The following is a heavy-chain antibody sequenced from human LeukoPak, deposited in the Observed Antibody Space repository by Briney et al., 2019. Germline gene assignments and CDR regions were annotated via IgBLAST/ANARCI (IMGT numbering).Heavy chain of an antibody. V-gene: IGHV3-23*01. J-gene: IGHJ4*02. D-gene: IGHD6-6*01. CDR3: AKRSTIAARHFDY. CDR2: ISGNGGST. Sequence: GGSLRLSCAASGFTFSSYGMSWVRQAPGKGLEWVSAISGNGGSTYDADSVKGRFTISRDNSKSTLYLQMNSLRADDTAVYYCAKRSTIAARHFDYWGQGTLVTVSS. CDR1: GFTFSSYG.